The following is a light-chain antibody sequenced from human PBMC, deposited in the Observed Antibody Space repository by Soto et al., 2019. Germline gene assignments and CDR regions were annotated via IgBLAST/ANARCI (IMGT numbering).Light chain of an antibody. CDR1: SSNIGAGYD. Sequence: QSVLTQPPSVSGAPGQRVTISCTGSSSNIGAGYDVHWYQQLPGTAPKLLVHGNTDRPSGVPDRFSGSKSGTSASLAITGLQAEYEADYYCQSYASSLSGWLFGGGTKLTVL. J-gene: IGLJ2*01. CDR3: QSYASSLSGWL. CDR2: GNT. V-gene: IGLV1-40*01.